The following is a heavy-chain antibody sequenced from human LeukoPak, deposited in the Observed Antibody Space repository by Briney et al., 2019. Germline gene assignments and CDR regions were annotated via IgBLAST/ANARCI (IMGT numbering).Heavy chain of an antibody. CDR2: INHSGST. J-gene: IGHJ4*02. CDR3: ASRIAARALDY. D-gene: IGHD6-6*01. CDR1: GGSFSGYY. V-gene: IGHV4-34*01. Sequence: SETLSLTCAVYGGSFSGYYWSWIRQPPGKGLEWIGEINHSGSTNYNPSLKSRVTISVDTSKNQFSLKLSSVTAADTAAYYCASRIAARALDYWGQGTLVTVSS.